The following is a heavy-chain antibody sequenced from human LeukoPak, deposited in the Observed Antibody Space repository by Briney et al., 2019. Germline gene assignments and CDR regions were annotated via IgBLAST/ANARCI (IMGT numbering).Heavy chain of an antibody. J-gene: IGHJ4*02. D-gene: IGHD5-12*01. CDR3: ATVLQRLYSGCETLDY. CDR1: GYTLTELS. Sequence: ASVKVSCKVSGYTLTELSMHWVRQAPGKGLEWMGGFDPEDGETIYAQKFQGRVTMTEDTSTDTAYMELSSLRSEDTAVYYCATVLQRLYSGCETLDYWGQGTLVTVSS. CDR2: FDPEDGET. V-gene: IGHV1-24*01.